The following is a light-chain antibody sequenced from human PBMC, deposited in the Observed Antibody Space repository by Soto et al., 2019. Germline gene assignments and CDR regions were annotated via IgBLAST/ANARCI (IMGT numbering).Light chain of an antibody. Sequence: ILMSQSPSSLSASVGARVTITCRASQDLANWLAWYQQKPGKAPNLLIYKSSTLREGVPSRFSGFGSGTEYSLTISDLQADDFGTYDCQQYSSYWTFGQGTMVEIK. CDR2: KSS. CDR3: QQYSSYWT. V-gene: IGKV1-5*03. J-gene: IGKJ1*01. CDR1: QDLANW.